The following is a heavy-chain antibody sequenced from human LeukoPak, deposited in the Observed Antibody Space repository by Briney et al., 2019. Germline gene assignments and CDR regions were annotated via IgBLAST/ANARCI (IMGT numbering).Heavy chain of an antibody. D-gene: IGHD3-10*01. J-gene: IGHJ4*02. CDR3: AKDSDGIHYYGSGSYGGFDH. V-gene: IGHV3-9*01. Sequence: GGSLRLSCVASGFTFDDYAMHWVRQVPGKGLEWVSGVSWNTGYIGYADSVKGRFTISRDNAKNSLYLQMNSLRVEDTALYYCAKDSDGIHYYGSGSYGGFDHWGQGALVTVSS. CDR2: VSWNTGYI. CDR1: GFTFDDYA.